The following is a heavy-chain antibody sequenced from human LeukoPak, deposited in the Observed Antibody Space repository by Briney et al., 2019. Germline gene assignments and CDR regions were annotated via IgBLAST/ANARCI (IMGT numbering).Heavy chain of an antibody. V-gene: IGHV1-69*04. Sequence: GASVKVSCKASGGTFSSYAISWVRQAPGQGLEWMGRIIPILGIANYAQKFQGRVTMTRDTSTSTVYMELSSLRSEDTAVYYCARGIVVVPAARSPRAFDIWGQGTMVTVSS. CDR3: ARGIVVVPAARSPRAFDI. J-gene: IGHJ3*02. CDR2: IIPILGIA. D-gene: IGHD2-2*01. CDR1: GGTFSSYA.